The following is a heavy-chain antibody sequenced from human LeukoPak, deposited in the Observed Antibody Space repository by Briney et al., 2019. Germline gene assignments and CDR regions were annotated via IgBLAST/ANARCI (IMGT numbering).Heavy chain of an antibody. CDR3: AREGYCSGGSCYRPIDY. V-gene: IGHV1-2*06. D-gene: IGHD2-15*01. CDR1: GYIFTDYY. J-gene: IGHJ4*02. CDR2: IDPNSGGT. Sequence: ASVKVSCKASGYIFTDYYMHWVRQAPGQELGWMGRIDPNSGGTNYAQKFQGRVTMTRDTSISTAYMELSRLRSDDTAVYYCAREGYCSGGSCYRPIDYWGQGTLVTVSS.